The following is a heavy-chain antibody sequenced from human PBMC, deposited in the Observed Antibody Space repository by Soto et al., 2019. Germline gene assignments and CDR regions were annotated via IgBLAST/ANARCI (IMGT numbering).Heavy chain of an antibody. CDR2: INSDGSST. Sequence: EVQLAESGGGLVQPGGSLRLSCAASGFSFSSYWMHWVRQAPGKGLVWVSRINSDGSSTSYADSVKGRFTISRDNAKNTLNLQMNSLRAEDTAVYYCARDPGTGYYDSSGYYYDWGQGTLVTVSS. J-gene: IGHJ4*02. D-gene: IGHD3-22*01. V-gene: IGHV3-74*01. CDR1: GFSFSSYW. CDR3: ARDPGTGYYDSSGYYYD.